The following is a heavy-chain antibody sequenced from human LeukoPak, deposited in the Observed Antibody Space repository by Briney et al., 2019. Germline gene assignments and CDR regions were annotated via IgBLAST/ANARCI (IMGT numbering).Heavy chain of an antibody. CDR1: GYTLTELS. V-gene: IGHV1-24*01. Sequence: ASVKVSCKVSGYTLTELSMHWVRQAPGKGLEWMGGFDPEDGETIYAQKFQGRVTMTEDTSTDTAYKELSSLRSEDTAVYYCATAPYYYDSSGYYFAGFDYWGQGTLVTVSS. J-gene: IGHJ4*02. CDR3: ATAPYYYDSSGYYFAGFDY. D-gene: IGHD3-22*01. CDR2: FDPEDGET.